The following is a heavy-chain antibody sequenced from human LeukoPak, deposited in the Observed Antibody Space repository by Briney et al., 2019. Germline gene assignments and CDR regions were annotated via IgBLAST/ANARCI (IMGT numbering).Heavy chain of an antibody. CDR2: IYHSGIN. Sequence: SETLSLTCTVSGYSISSGYYWGWIRQPPGKGLEWIGRIYHSGINYYNPSLKSRVTISVDTSKNQFSLKLSSVTAADTAVYYCARVCITIFGVVMNYFDYWGRGTLVTVSS. D-gene: IGHD3-3*01. J-gene: IGHJ4*02. CDR3: ARVCITIFGVVMNYFDY. CDR1: GYSISSGYY. V-gene: IGHV4-38-2*02.